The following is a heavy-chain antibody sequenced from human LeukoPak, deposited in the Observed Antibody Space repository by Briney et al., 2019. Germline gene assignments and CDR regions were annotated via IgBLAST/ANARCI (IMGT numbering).Heavy chain of an antibody. D-gene: IGHD1-26*01. Sequence: SETLSLTCTVSGGSISSSGYYWGWIRQPPGKGLEWIGNIYYSGSTYYNPSLTSRVTISVDTSKSQFSLKLNSVTAADTAVYYCAREGSGSYIYWGQGTLVTVSS. CDR1: GGSISSSGYY. J-gene: IGHJ4*02. V-gene: IGHV4-39*07. CDR2: IYYSGST. CDR3: AREGSGSYIY.